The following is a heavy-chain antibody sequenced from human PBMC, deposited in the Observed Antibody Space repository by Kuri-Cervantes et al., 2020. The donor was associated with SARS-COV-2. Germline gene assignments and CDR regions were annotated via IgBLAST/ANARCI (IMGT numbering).Heavy chain of an antibody. CDR2: ISAYNGNT. Sequence: ASVKVSCKASGYTFTSYGISWVRQAPGQGLEWMGWISAYNGNTNYAQKLQGRVTMTTDTSTSAAYMELRSLRSDDTAVYYCARVDDTAMVIAHGAFDIWGQGTMVTDSS. CDR1: GYTFTSYG. D-gene: IGHD5-18*01. V-gene: IGHV1-18*01. J-gene: IGHJ3*02. CDR3: ARVDDTAMVIAHGAFDI.